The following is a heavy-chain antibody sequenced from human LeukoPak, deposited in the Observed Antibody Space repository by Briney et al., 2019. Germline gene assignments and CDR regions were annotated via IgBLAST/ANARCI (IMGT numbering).Heavy chain of an antibody. V-gene: IGHV1-46*01. CDR3: ARTRRGNYYDSSGYYYEFDY. CDR2: INPSGGST. D-gene: IGHD3-22*01. CDR1: GYTFTSYY. J-gene: IGHJ4*02. Sequence: ASVKVSCKASGYTFTSYYMYWVRQAPGQGLEWMGIINPSGGSTSYAQKFQGRVTMTRDTSTSTVYMELSSLRSEDTAVYYCARTRRGNYYDSSGYYYEFDYWGQGTLVTVSS.